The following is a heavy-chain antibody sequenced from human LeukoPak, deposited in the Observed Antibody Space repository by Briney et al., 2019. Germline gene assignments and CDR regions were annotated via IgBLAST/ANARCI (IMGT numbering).Heavy chain of an antibody. J-gene: IGHJ4*02. CDR3: ARRYAVDFWSGCYDY. CDR1: GFTFSSYA. Sequence: PGGSLRLSYAASGFTFSSYAMSWVRQAPGKGLEWVSAISGSGGSTYYADSVKGRFTISRDNSKNTLYLQMNSLRAEDTAVYYCARRYAVDFWSGCYDYWGQGTLVTVSS. D-gene: IGHD3-3*01. CDR2: ISGSGGST. V-gene: IGHV3-23*01.